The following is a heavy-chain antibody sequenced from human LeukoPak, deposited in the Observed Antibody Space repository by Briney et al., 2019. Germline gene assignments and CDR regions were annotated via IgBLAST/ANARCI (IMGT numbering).Heavy chain of an antibody. V-gene: IGHV3-48*01. CDR2: ISSSSSTI. CDR3: ASRYDSSGYYYGSSGMDV. CDR1: GFTFSSYS. D-gene: IGHD3-22*01. Sequence: QPGGSLRLSCAASGFTFSSYSMNWVRQAPGKGLEWVSYISSSSSTIYYADSVKGRFTISRDNAKNSLYLQMNSLRAEDTAVYYCASRYDSSGYYYGSSGMDVWGQGTTVTVSS. J-gene: IGHJ6*02.